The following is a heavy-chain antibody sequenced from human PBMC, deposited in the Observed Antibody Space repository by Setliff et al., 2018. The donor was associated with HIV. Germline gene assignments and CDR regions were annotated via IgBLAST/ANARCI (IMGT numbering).Heavy chain of an antibody. CDR2: IYSDGST. J-gene: IGHJ4*02. CDR1: GFTVSSSY. D-gene: IGHD6-25*01. Sequence: LSCEAPGFTVSSSYMAWVRQAPGKGLEWVSTIYSDGSTYHRDSVKGRFTLSRDNSKNTVYLQVGSLRPDDTAMYYCARSRPYNSALDYWGQGTLVTVSS. V-gene: IGHV3-66*02. CDR3: ARSRPYNSALDY.